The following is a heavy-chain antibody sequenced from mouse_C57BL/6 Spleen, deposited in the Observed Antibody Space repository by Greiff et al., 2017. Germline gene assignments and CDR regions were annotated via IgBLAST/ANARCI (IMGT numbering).Heavy chain of an antibody. CDR1: GYTFTDYN. CDR3: ARRNDYHYYAMDY. D-gene: IGHD2-4*01. Sequence: EVQLQQSGPELVKPGASVKIPCKASGYTFTDYNMDWVKQSHGKSLEWIGDINPNNGGTIYNQKFKGKATLTVDKSSSTAYMELRSLTSEDTAVYYCARRNDYHYYAMDYWGQGTSVTVSS. CDR2: INPNNGGT. V-gene: IGHV1-18*01. J-gene: IGHJ4*01.